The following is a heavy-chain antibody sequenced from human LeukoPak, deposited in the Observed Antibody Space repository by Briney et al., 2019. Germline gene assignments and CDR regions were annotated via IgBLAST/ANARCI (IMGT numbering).Heavy chain of an antibody. CDR3: AKVPVWQQLVDY. CDR2: ISGSGGST. D-gene: IGHD6-13*01. Sequence: GGSLRLSCAASGFTFSSYAMSWVRQAPGKGLEWVSAISGSGGSTHYADSLKGRFTISRDNSRNTLYLQMYSLRADDTALYYCAKVPVWQQLVDYWGQGTLVTVSS. V-gene: IGHV3-23*01. J-gene: IGHJ4*02. CDR1: GFTFSSYA.